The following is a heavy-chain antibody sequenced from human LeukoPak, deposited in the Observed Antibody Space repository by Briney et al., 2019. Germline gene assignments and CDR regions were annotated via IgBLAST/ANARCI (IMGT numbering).Heavy chain of an antibody. V-gene: IGHV3-21*01. D-gene: IGHD3-10*01. J-gene: IGHJ4*02. CDR2: ISSSSSYI. CDR3: ARGGRLLWFGESIDY. CDR1: GFTFSSYS. Sequence: GGSLRLFCAASGFTFSSYSMNWVRQAPGKGREWVSSISSSSSYIYYADSVKGRFTISRDNAKNSLYLQMNSLRAEDTAVYYCARGGRLLWFGESIDYWGQGTLVTVSS.